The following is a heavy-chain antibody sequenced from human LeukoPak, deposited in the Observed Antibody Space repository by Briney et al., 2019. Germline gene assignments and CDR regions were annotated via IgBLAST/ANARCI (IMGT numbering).Heavy chain of an antibody. CDR2: IIPIFGTA. V-gene: IGHV1-69*05. CDR3: ASGDCSNYLGVY. CDR1: GGTFSSYA. D-gene: IGHD4-11*01. Sequence: VASVKVSCKASGGTFSSYAISWVRQAPGQGLEWMGRIIPIFGTANYAQKFQGRVTITTDESTSTAYMELSSLRSEDTAVYYCASGDCSNYLGVYWGQGTLVTVSS. J-gene: IGHJ4*02.